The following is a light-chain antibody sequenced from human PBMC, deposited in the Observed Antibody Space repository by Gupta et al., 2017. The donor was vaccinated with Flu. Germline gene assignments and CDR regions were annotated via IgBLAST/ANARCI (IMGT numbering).Light chain of an antibody. V-gene: IGLV6-57*01. CDR3: QSYDANNRV. CDR2: EDD. Sequence: TITISRTRSSGSIASNYVQWFQQRPGSSPMIVIYEDDQRPSGVPDRFSASVDSSSNSASLTISGLRTEDEADYYCQSYDANNRVFGGGTKLTVL. CDR1: SGSIASNY. J-gene: IGLJ3*02.